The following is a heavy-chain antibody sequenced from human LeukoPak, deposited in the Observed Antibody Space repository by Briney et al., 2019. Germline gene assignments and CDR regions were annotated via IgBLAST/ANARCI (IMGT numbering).Heavy chain of an antibody. V-gene: IGHV3-23*01. CDR2: ISASAGTT. CDR1: GFTFSHYA. Sequence: GGSLRLSCAASGFTFSHYAMTWVHQAPGKGLEWVSSISASAGTTYYAGSVRGRFTISRDNSRNTLYLQMNSLRAEDTAVFYCAKGNGDLNYFDYWGQGTLVTVSS. CDR3: AKGNGDLNYFDY. D-gene: IGHD4-17*01. J-gene: IGHJ4*02.